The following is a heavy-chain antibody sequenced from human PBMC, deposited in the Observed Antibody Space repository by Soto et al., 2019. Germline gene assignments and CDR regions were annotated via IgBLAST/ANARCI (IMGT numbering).Heavy chain of an antibody. CDR2: IYPGDSDT. Sequence: EVPLVQSGAEVKKPGESQKISCKGSGYSFTSYWIGWVRQMPGKGLEWMGIIYPGDSDTKYSPSFQGRVTISVDKSITTAYLQLSSLKASDTAMYYCARHAHYYGSGSYPSFDYWGQGTLVTVSS. D-gene: IGHD3-10*01. CDR3: ARHAHYYGSGSYPSFDY. CDR1: GYSFTSYW. V-gene: IGHV5-51*01. J-gene: IGHJ4*02.